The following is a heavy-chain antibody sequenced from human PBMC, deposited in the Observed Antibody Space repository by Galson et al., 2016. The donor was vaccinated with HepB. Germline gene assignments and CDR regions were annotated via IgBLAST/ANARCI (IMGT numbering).Heavy chain of an antibody. CDR2: INPYGGAK. J-gene: IGHJ4*02. D-gene: IGHD6-6*01. V-gene: IGHV3-7*01. Sequence: SLRLSCAASGFTFSDFWMSWVRQAPGKGLEWVALINPYGGAKFYVDSVKGRFTISRDNAKNSLYLQVYSLRGEDTAVYYWVTGGRPPYWGQGTLVTVSS. CDR1: GFTFSDFW. CDR3: VTGGRPPY.